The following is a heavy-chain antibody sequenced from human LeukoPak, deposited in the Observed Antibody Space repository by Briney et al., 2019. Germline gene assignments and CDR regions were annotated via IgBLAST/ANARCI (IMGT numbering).Heavy chain of an antibody. D-gene: IGHD1-1*01. CDR1: GYGFTSYG. CDR2: ISAYNGNT. J-gene: IGHJ5*02. CDR3: ARGRPESPFDP. Sequence: ASVKVSCKASGYGFTSYGISWVRQAPGQGLEWMGWISAYNGNTNYAQKFQGRVTMTTDTSTITAYMELRSLRPDDTAVYYCARGRPESPFDPWGQGTLVTVSS. V-gene: IGHV1-18*01.